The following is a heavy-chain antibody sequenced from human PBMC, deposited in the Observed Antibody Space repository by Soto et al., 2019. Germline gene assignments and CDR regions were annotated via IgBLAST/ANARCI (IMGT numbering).Heavy chain of an antibody. CDR3: AKFFVETGGSSGWPWSFHF. J-gene: IGHJ4*02. CDR1: GFTFSSYA. V-gene: IGHV3-23*01. D-gene: IGHD6-25*01. Sequence: EVQLLESGGGLVQPGGSLRLSCAASGFTFSSYAMSWVRQAPGKGLEWVSAISGTGGTTYYADSVKGRFTISRDNSRNTLHLQMNSLGAEDTAIYYCAKFFVETGGSSGWPWSFHFWGQGTLVTVSS. CDR2: ISGTGGTT.